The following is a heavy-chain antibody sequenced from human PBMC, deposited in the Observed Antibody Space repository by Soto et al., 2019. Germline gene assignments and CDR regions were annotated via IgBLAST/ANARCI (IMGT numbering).Heavy chain of an antibody. J-gene: IGHJ4*02. V-gene: IGHV4-30-4*01. CDR2: IYYSGST. CDR3: AREGGRYVHSVDY. Sequence: QVQLQESGPGLVKPSQTLSLTCTVSGGSISSGDYYWSWIRQPPGKGLEWIGYIYYSGSTYYNPSLKRRVTISVDTSKNQFSLKLSSVTAADTAVYYCAREGGRYVHSVDYWGQGTLVTVSS. CDR1: GGSISSGDYY. D-gene: IGHD1-1*01.